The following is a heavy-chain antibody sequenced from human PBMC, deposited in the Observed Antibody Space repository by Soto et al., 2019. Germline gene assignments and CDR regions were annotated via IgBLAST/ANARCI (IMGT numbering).Heavy chain of an antibody. CDR3: VRDLHEPLPADVLRVTR. V-gene: IGHV3-48*03. CDR2: ICADASGT. Sequence: EVQLVEAGGGLVQPGGSLTLSCAASGFTFRSYEMHWVRQPPGKGLQWISYICADASGTYYADSVRGRFTISRDNARNSLSLQMNRLRVDDTAIYYCVRDLHEPLPADVLRVTRWGQGTQVTVSS. J-gene: IGHJ4*02. D-gene: IGHD3-3*01. CDR1: GFTFRSYE.